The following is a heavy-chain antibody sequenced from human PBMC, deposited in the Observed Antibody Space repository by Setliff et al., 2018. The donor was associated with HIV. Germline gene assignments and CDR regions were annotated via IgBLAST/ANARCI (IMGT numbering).Heavy chain of an antibody. J-gene: IGHJ4*02. V-gene: IGHV4-34*01. CDR3: AGGPGTTSIDY. CDR2: INHSGST. CDR1: GGSFSGYY. D-gene: IGHD1-26*01. Sequence: SETLSLTCAVYGGSFSGYYWSWIRQPPGKGLEWIGEINHSGSTNYNMSLWSRVTISLDASKNQFSLELISVTAADTAVYYCAGGPGTTSIDYWAQGTLVTVSS.